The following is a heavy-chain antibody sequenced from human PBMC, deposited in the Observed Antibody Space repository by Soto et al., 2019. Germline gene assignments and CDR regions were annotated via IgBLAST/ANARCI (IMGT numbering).Heavy chain of an antibody. Sequence: SETLSLTCTVSGGSISSSSYYWGWIRQPPGKGLEWIGSIYYSGSTYYNPSLKSRVTISVDTSKNQFSLKLSSVTAADTAVYYCARHVDVLRYFDWLSGMYYFDPWGQGTLVTVSS. D-gene: IGHD3-9*01. CDR3: ARHVDVLRYFDWLSGMYYFDP. CDR2: IYYSGST. J-gene: IGHJ4*02. CDR1: GGSISSSSYY. V-gene: IGHV4-39*01.